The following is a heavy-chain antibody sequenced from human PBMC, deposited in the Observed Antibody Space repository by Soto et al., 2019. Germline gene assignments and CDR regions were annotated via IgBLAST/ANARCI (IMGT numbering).Heavy chain of an antibody. V-gene: IGHV3-33*01. CDR2: IWYDGSNK. CDR3: ARGGDILTGSSIDY. J-gene: IGHJ4*02. D-gene: IGHD3-9*01. Sequence: QVQLVESGGGVVQPGKSLRLSCAASGFTYSSYGMHWVRQAPGKGLEWVAVIWYDGSNKYYADSVKGRFTISRDNSKNTLYLQMNSLRAEDTAVYYCARGGDILTGSSIDYWGQGTLVTVSS. CDR1: GFTYSSYG.